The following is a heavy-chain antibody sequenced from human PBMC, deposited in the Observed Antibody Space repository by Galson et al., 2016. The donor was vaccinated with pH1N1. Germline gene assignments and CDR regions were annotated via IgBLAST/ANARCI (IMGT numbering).Heavy chain of an antibody. CDR3: VRLGVDWASESGLNY. CDR2: IKQDGSAK. CDR1: GFTFSDYW. V-gene: IGHV3-7*05. J-gene: IGHJ4*03. D-gene: IGHD2-8*01. Sequence: SLRLSCAASGFTFSDYWMSWVRQAPGKGLEWVANIKQDGSAKYYVDSAKGRFTISRDNAKNSVYLQMNSLRAEDTAVYYCVRLGVDWASESGLNYWGQGTKVTVSP.